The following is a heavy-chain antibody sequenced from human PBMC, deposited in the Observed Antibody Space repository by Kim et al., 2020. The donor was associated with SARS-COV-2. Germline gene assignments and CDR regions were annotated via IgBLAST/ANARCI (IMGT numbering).Heavy chain of an antibody. Sequence: YADSVKGRFPISRDNSKNALYLQMNSLRAEDTAVYYCAKGGATTPNDHDYWGQGALVTVSS. CDR3: AKGGATTPNDHDY. D-gene: IGHD1-1*01. J-gene: IGHJ4*02. V-gene: IGHV3-30*02.